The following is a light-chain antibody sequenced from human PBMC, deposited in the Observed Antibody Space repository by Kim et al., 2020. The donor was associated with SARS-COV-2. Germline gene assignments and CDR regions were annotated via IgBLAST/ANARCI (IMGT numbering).Light chain of an antibody. CDR1: QSVDGK. J-gene: IGKJ2*01. Sequence: EIVMTQSPATLSVSPGESATLSCRASQSVDGKLAWYQQKLGQAPKLLISRASTRATGIPARFSGSGSGTEFTLTISSLQPEDFAVYYCQQYYSWKTFGQGTKLEI. CDR2: RAS. V-gene: IGKV3-15*01. CDR3: QQYYSWKT.